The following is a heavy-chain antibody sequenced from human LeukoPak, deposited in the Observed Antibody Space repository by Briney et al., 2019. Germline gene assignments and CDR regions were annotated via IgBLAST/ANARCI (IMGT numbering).Heavy chain of an antibody. J-gene: IGHJ4*02. D-gene: IGHD6-19*01. CDR2: GFYSGGT. CDR3: EGGQQWLVFDS. V-gene: IGHV4-59*01. Sequence: SETLSLTCAVSGASITNYYWSWIRQPPGKGLEWIGYGFYSGGTNYSPSLKSRVTISVDTSKNQFSLKLTSVTAADTAVYAREGGQQWLVFDSWGQGTLVTVSS. CDR1: GASITNYY.